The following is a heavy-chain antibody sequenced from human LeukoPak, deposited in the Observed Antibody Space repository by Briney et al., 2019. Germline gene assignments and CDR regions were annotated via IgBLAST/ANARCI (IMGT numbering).Heavy chain of an antibody. CDR3: AAQTRSPWGAFDV. J-gene: IGHJ3*01. D-gene: IGHD3-16*01. Sequence: GASVKVSCKASGFTFVSSVMQWVRQARGQRLEWIGWIVLGSGQTNYAQKIQERVTITRDMSTSTDYMELSSLGSEDTAVYYCAAQTRSPWGAFDVWGQGTMVIVSP. V-gene: IGHV1-58*02. CDR1: GFTFVSSV. CDR2: IVLGSGQT.